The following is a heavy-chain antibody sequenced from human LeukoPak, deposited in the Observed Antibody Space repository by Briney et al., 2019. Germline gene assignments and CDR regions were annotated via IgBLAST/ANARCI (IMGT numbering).Heavy chain of an antibody. J-gene: IGHJ4*02. Sequence: ASVKVSCKASEYTFTSYYMHWVRQAPGHGLEWMGVINPSGASTNYAQKFQGRVTMTRDTSTSTVYMELSSLRSEDTAVYYWATRNAMDYDFWSGPTDYWGRGPLVTVSS. V-gene: IGHV1-46*01. CDR2: INPSGAST. CDR1: EYTFTSYY. CDR3: ATRNAMDYDFWSGPTDY. D-gene: IGHD3-3*01.